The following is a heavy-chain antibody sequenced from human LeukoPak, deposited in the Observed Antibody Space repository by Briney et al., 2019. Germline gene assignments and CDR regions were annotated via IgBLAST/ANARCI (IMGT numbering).Heavy chain of an antibody. CDR2: ISGSSNYI. D-gene: IGHD2-21*01. Sequence: GGSLRLSCAASGFTFSDYTMNWVRLAPGKGLEWVSSISGSSNYIYYADSVKGRFTISRGNAKNSLYLQMNSLRVEDTAVYYCARDESGDNDAFDIWGQGAMVTVSS. CDR1: GFTFSDYT. J-gene: IGHJ3*02. V-gene: IGHV3-21*01. CDR3: ARDESGDNDAFDI.